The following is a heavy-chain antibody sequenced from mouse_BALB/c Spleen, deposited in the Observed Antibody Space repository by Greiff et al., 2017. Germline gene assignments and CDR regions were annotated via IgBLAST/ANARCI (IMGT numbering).Heavy chain of an antibody. V-gene: IGHV1-4*02. J-gene: IGHJ4*01. CDR3: ARGDDYYAMDY. CDR1: GYTFTSYT. CDR2: INPSSGYT. D-gene: IGHD3-3*01. Sequence: LEESAAELARPGASVKMSCKASGYTFTSYTMHWVKQRPGQGLEWIGYINPSSGYTEYNQKFKDKTTLTADKSSSTAYMQLSSLTSEDSAVYYCARGDDYYAMDYWGQGTSVTVSS.